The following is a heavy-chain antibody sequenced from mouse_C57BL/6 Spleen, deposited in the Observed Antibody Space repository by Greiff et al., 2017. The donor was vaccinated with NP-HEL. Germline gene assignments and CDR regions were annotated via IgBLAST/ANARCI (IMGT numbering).Heavy chain of an antibody. CDR3: ASGGSSLYYFDD. J-gene: IGHJ2*01. Sequence: EVQLQQSGPELVKPGDSVKISCKASGYSFTGYFMNWVMQSHGKSLEWIGRINPYNGDTFYNQKFKGKATLTVDKSSSTAHMELRSLTSEDSAVYYCASGGSSLYYFDDWGQGTTLTVSS. CDR2: INPYNGDT. V-gene: IGHV1-20*01. D-gene: IGHD1-1*01. CDR1: GYSFTGYF.